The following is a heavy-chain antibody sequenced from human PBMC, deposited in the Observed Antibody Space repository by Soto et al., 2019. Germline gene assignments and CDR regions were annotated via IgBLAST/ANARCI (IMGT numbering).Heavy chain of an antibody. D-gene: IGHD3-10*01. J-gene: IGHJ4*02. CDR3: ARRESLDY. V-gene: IGHV1-18*01. Sequence: GASVKVSCKASGYTFTSYAMHWVRQAPGQGLEWMGWISAYNGNTNYAQKLQGRVTMTTDTSTSTAYMELRSLISDDTAVYYCARRESLDYWGQGTLVTVSS. CDR1: GYTFTSYA. CDR2: ISAYNGNT.